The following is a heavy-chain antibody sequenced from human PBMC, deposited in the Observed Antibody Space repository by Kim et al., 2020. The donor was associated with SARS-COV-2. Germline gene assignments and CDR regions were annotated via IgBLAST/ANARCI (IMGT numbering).Heavy chain of an antibody. D-gene: IGHD6-19*01. J-gene: IGHJ6*02. Sequence: AQKFQGRVTITAEQSTSTAYMELSSLRSEDTAVYYCARDWYSSGAYGMDVWGQGTTVTVSS. CDR3: ARDWYSSGAYGMDV. V-gene: IGHV1-69*01.